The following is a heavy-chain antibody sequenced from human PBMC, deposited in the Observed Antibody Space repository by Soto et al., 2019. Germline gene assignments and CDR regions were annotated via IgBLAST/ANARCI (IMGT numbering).Heavy chain of an antibody. CDR3: ARGSVYGDLDY. CDR2: IYYSGST. J-gene: IGHJ4*02. V-gene: IGHV4-31*03. D-gene: IGHD4-17*01. CDR1: GGSISSGGYY. Sequence: QVQLQESGPGLVKPSQTLSLTCTVSGGSISSGGYYWSWIRQHPGKGLEWIGYIYYSGSTYYNPSLKRXXTXSXXTSKNQFSLKLSSVTAADTAVYYCARGSVYGDLDYWGQGTLVTVSS.